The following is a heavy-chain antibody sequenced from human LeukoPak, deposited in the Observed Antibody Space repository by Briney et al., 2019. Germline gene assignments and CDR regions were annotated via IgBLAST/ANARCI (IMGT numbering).Heavy chain of an antibody. Sequence: PGGSLRLSCAASGFTFSGSAMHWVRQASGKGLEWVGRIRSKANNYATAYAASVKGRFTISRDDSKNTLYLQMNSLRAEDTALYYCGKGGAVSSKSITMVRGTRRYNYYMDVWGKGTTVTISS. V-gene: IGHV3-73*01. CDR1: GFTFSGSA. D-gene: IGHD3-10*01. CDR3: GKGGAVSSKSITMVRGTRRYNYYMDV. J-gene: IGHJ6*03. CDR2: IRSKANNYAT.